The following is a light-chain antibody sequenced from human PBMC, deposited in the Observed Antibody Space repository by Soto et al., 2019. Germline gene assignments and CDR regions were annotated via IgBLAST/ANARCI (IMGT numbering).Light chain of an antibody. Sequence: QTVVTQPASVSGSPGQSITISCTGTNSDVGGYNHVSWYRQYPGNAPKLIIYDVTTRPSGVSDRFSGSKSGNTASLTISGLQAEDEADYYCGSYTSSRIYVFGAGTQLTVL. CDR1: NSDVGGYNH. CDR2: DVT. CDR3: GSYTSSRIYV. V-gene: IGLV2-14*03. J-gene: IGLJ7*01.